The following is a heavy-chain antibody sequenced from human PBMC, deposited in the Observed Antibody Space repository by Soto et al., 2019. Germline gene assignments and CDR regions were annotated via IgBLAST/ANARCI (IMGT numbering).Heavy chain of an antibody. CDR3: ARASTLTVHCGSVSCPRMDV. J-gene: IGHJ6*02. Sequence: QVQLVQSGAEVKKPGSPVKVSCKASGGTFSSYAISWVRQAPGQGLEWMGGILPIFGTANYARKFQGRVTITADRSTSTAYMELSSLRSEDTAVYYCARASTLTVHCGSVSCPRMDVWGQGTTVIVSS. CDR2: ILPIFGTA. CDR1: GGTFSSYA. D-gene: IGHD2-2*01. V-gene: IGHV1-69*06.